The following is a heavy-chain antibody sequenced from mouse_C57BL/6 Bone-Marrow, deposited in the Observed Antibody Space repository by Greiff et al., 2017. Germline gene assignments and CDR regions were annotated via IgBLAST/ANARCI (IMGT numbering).Heavy chain of an antibody. CDR3: ARRMVTTGGYYYAVDY. Sequence: QVQLQQSGPGLVQPSQSLSLTCTVSGFSLTSSGVHWVRQSPGKGLEWLGVICRGGSTDYYAAFISKLSISTDSSKSHVSFKMNSLQADDPARYYCARRMVTTGGYYYAVDYWGQGTSVTVSS. J-gene: IGHJ4*01. V-gene: IGHV2-2*01. CDR2: ICRGGST. CDR1: GFSLTSSG. D-gene: IGHD2-2*01.